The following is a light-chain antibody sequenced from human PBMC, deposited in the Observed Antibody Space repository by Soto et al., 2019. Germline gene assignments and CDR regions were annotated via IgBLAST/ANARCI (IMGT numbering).Light chain of an antibody. CDR1: QSVSSY. CDR3: QQNNNWIT. J-gene: IGKJ5*01. Sequence: EVVLAHSPATLAFSRVERATLSCRASQSVSSYLAWYQQKRGQAPRLLIYDASNRATGIPARFSGSGSGTDFTLTISSLEPEDFAVYYCQQNNNWITFGQGTRLEIK. V-gene: IGKV3-11*01. CDR2: DAS.